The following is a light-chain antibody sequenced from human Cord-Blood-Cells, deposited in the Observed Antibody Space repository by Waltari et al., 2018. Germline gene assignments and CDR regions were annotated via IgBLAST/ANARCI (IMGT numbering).Light chain of an antibody. CDR2: DCS. CDR1: TSDVGGYNY. J-gene: IGLJ3*02. CDR3: CSYAGSYPWV. V-gene: IGLV2-11*01. Sequence: QSALTQPRSVSGSPGQSATISCTGTTSDVGGYNYVSWYQHHPGKAPKLMIYDCSKRPSGVPDRFSCSKSGNTASLTISGLQAEDEADYYCCSYAGSYPWVFGGGTKLTVL.